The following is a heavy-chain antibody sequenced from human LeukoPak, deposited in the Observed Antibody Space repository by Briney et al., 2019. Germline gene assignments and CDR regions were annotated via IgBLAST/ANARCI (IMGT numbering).Heavy chain of an antibody. CDR1: GYTFTSYD. CDR3: ARVTSQWLVVYYYYYMDV. J-gene: IGHJ6*03. D-gene: IGHD6-19*01. V-gene: IGHV1-8*01. Sequence: ASVKVSCKASGYTFTSYDINWVRQATGQGLEWMGWMNPNSGNTGYAQKFQGRVTMTRNTSISTADMELSSLRSEDTAVYYCARVTSQWLVVYYYYYMDVWGKGTTVTVSS. CDR2: MNPNSGNT.